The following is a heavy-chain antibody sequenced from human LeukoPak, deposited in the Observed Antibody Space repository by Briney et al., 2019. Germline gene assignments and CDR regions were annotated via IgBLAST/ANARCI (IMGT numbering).Heavy chain of an antibody. V-gene: IGHV3-21*01. D-gene: IGHD3-22*01. CDR1: GFTFRSYN. CDR3: ARDQRDSSGASIDY. Sequence: PGGSLRLSCAASGFTFRSYNMNWVRRAPGKGLEWVSSFSSSSSHIYYADSVKGRFTISRDNARNSLDLQMNSLRAEDTAVYYCARDQRDSSGASIDYWGQGTLVTVSS. CDR2: FSSSSSHI. J-gene: IGHJ4*02.